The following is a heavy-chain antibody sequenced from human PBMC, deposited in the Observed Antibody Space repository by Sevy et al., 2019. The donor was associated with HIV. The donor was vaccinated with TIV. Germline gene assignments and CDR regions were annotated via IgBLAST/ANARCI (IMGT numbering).Heavy chain of an antibody. CDR3: ARGVTGDLDYFDY. Sequence: GGSLRLSCAASGFTFSSYSMNWVRQAPGKGLEWVSYISSSSSTIYYADSVKGQFTISRDNAKNSLYLQMNSLRDEDTAVYYCARGVTGDLDYFDYWGQGTLVTVSS. V-gene: IGHV3-48*02. J-gene: IGHJ4*02. CDR2: ISSSSSTI. CDR1: GFTFSSYS. D-gene: IGHD7-27*01.